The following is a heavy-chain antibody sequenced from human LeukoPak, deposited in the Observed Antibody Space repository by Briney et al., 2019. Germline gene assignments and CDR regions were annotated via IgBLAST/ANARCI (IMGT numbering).Heavy chain of an antibody. D-gene: IGHD4-17*01. CDR2: IWSDSTNK. CDR1: GFTFSTYA. J-gene: IGHJ4*02. CDR3: ARDRLTTVTTFHFDY. V-gene: IGHV3-33*01. Sequence: GGSLRLSCAASGFTFSTYAMHWVRQAPGKGLEWVAVIWSDSTNKYYADSVRGRFTISRDNSKSTLYLRMSSLRAEDTAMYYCARDRLTTVTTFHFDYWGQGTLVTVSS.